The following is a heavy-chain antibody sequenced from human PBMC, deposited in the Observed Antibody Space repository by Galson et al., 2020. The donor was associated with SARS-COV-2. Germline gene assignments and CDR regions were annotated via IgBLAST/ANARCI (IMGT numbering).Heavy chain of an antibody. V-gene: IGHV3-33*01. CDR1: GFTLSSYG. CDR3: ARASEYYFDY. Sequence: GESLKTSCAASGFTLSSYGMHWVRQAPGKGLEWVAVIWYDGSNKYYADSVKGRFTISRDNSKNTLYLQMNSLRAEDTAVYYCARASEYYFDYWGQGTLVTVSS. J-gene: IGHJ4*02. CDR2: IWYDGSNK.